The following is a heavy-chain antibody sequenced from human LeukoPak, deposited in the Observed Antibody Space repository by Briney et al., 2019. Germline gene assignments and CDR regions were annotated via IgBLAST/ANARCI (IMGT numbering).Heavy chain of an antibody. CDR1: GFTFSSYS. D-gene: IGHD3-22*01. V-gene: IGHV3-21*01. CDR2: ISSSSSYI. J-gene: IGHJ4*02. Sequence: GASVKVSCKASGFTFSSYSMNWVRQAPGKGLEWVSSISSSSSYIYYADSVKGRFTISRDNAKNSLYLQMNSLRAEDTAVYYCAREPYYYDSSGYLHWGQGTLVTVSS. CDR3: AREPYYYDSSGYLH.